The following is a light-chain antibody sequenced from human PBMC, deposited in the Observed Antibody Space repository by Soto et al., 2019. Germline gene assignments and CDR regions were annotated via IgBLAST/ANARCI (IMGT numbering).Light chain of an antibody. CDR1: QSLSYSDGNIY. CDR3: MQGTHRPIT. Sequence: DVVMTQSPLSLPVTLGQPASISCWSSQSLSYSDGNIYLNWFHQRPGRSPRRLIYKVFNRDSGVPHRFSCSGSGTDFTLKISRVEAEDVGIYFCMQGTHRPITVGRGTKVDIK. CDR2: KVF. V-gene: IGKV2-30*01. J-gene: IGKJ4*01.